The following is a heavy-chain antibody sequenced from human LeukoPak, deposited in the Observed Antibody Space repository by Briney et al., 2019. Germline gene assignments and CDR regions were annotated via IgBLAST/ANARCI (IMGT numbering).Heavy chain of an antibody. V-gene: IGHV4-59*01. CDR1: GGSISSYY. CDR3: ARSVFVRSVLRFLEWDAIDAFDI. CDR2: IYYSGST. Sequence: SETLSLTCTVSGGSISSYYWSWIRQPPGKGLEWLGYIYYSGSTNYNPSLKSRVTISVDTSKNQFSLKLSSVTAADTAVYYCARSVFVRSVLRFLEWDAIDAFDIWGQGTMVTVSS. D-gene: IGHD3-3*01. J-gene: IGHJ3*02.